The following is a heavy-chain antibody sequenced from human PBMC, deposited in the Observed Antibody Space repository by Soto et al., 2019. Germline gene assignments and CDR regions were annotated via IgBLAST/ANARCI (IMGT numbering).Heavy chain of an antibody. D-gene: IGHD2-21*01. J-gene: IGHJ4*02. CDR2: IHSAEST. CDR1: GLTVSSNY. CDR3: SRAREPEYISDIFFDV. Sequence: PGGSMRLSCPASGLTVSSNYMSWVRQAPGKGLKWVSVIHSAESTYYANPVKDQCTISRDISTNMVYLQMRSLTDEDAAVYYCSRAREPEYISDIFFDVWGQGALVTVSS. V-gene: IGHV3-53*01.